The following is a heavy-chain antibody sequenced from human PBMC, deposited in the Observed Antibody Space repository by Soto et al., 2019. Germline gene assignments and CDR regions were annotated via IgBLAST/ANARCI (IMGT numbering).Heavy chain of an antibody. J-gene: IGHJ4*02. CDR2: ISYDGSDK. D-gene: IGHD5-18*01. V-gene: IGHV3-30-3*01. CDR1: GFTFSSYS. Sequence: QVQLVESGGGVVQPGRSLRLSCAASGFTFSSYSMHWVRQAPGKGLEWVAVISYDGSDKYYADSVKGRFTISRDNSKNTLYLQMNSLRAEDTAVYYCASKGGYNYGDYWVQGSLVTVSS. CDR3: ASKGGYNYGDY.